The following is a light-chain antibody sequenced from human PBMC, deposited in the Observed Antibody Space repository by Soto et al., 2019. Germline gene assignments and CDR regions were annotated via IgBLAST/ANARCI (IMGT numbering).Light chain of an antibody. CDR3: SSHTNSSPVL. J-gene: IGLJ2*01. CDR2: EVN. Sequence: QSVLTQPASVSGSPGQSITISCTGSSSDVGNYDYVSWYQQHPGKAPKLIIYEVNNRPSGVSTRFSGSKYGKTASLTISGLQAEDEADYYCSSHTNSSPVLFGGGTKLTVL. CDR1: SSDVGNYDY. V-gene: IGLV2-14*01.